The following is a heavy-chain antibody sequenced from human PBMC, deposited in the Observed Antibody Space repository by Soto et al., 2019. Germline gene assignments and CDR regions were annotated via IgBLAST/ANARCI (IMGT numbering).Heavy chain of an antibody. CDR1: GGTFSSYA. V-gene: IGHV1-69*06. J-gene: IGHJ5*02. CDR2: IIPIFGTA. D-gene: IGHD3-22*01. Sequence: QVQLVQSGAEVKKPGSSVKVSCKASGGTFSSYAISWVRQAPGQGLEWMGGIIPIFGTANYAQKFQGRVTITADKSTSTAYMELSSLRSEDTAVYYCASHKYYYDSSGQNWFDPWGQGTLVTVS. CDR3: ASHKYYYDSSGQNWFDP.